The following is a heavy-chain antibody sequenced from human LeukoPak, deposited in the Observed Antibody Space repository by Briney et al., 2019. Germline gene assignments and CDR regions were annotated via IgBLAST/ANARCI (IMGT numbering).Heavy chain of an antibody. V-gene: IGHV4-4*07. D-gene: IGHD6-13*01. CDR3: ARDISAAGIGYGWFDP. J-gene: IGHJ5*02. Sequence: PSETLSLTCSVSGYSISSGYYWGWIRQPAGKGLEWIGRIYTSGSTNYNPSLKSRVTMSVDTSKNQFSLKLSSVTAADTAVYYCARDISAAGIGYGWFDPWGQGTLVTVSS. CDR1: GYSISSGYY. CDR2: IYTSGST.